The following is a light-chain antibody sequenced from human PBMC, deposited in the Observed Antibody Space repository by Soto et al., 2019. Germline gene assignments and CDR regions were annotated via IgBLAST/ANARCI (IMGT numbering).Light chain of an antibody. J-gene: IGLJ7*01. CDR2: IDH. CDR3: ATWDDDLSAAV. V-gene: IGLV1-44*01. CDR1: SSNIEGNT. Sequence: QSVLTQPPSLSGTPGQSVTISCSGSSSNIEGNTVHWYQHLPGTAPNLLIYIDHNRPSGIPDRFSGSKSGTSASLAISGLQSEDEADYYCATWDDDLSAAVFGGGTQLTVL.